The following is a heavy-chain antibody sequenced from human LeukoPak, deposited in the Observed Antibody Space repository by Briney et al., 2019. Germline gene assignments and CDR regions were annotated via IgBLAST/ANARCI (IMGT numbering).Heavy chain of an antibody. D-gene: IGHD2/OR15-2a*01. J-gene: IGHJ2*01. V-gene: IGHV4-59*01. Sequence: SETLSLTCTVSGGSISSYYWGWIRQPPGKGLEWIGYIYYSGSTNYNPSLKSRVTISVDTSKNQFSLKLSSVTAADTAVYYCARDAAAPYLNNWYFDLWGRGTLVTVSS. CDR1: GGSISSYY. CDR3: ARDAAAPYLNNWYFDL. CDR2: IYYSGST.